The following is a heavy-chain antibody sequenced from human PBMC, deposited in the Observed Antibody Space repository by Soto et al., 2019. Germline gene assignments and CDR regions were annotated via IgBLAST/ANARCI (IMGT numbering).Heavy chain of an antibody. CDR1: GFTFSSYS. D-gene: IGHD3-9*01. V-gene: IGHV3-21*01. J-gene: IGHJ6*02. Sequence: GSLRLSCAASGFTFSSYSMNWVRQAPGKGLEWVSSISSSSSYIYYADSVKGRFTISRDNAKNSLYLQMNSLRAEDTAVYYCARALNYDILTGYYPLGYYGMDVWGQGTTVTVSS. CDR2: ISSSSSYI. CDR3: ARALNYDILTGYYPLGYYGMDV.